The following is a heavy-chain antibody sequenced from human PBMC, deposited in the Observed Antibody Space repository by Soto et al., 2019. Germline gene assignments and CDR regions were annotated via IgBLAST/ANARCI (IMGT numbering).Heavy chain of an antibody. CDR1: GGTFSSYA. D-gene: IGHD2-2*01. Sequence: ASVKVSCKASGGTFSSYAISWVRQAPGQGLEWMGGIIPIFGTANYAQKFQGRVTITADESTSTAYMELSSLRSEDTAVYYCARLHPVPAAIGGVYYYYGMDVWGQGTTVTVSS. J-gene: IGHJ6*02. CDR3: ARLHPVPAAIGGVYYYYGMDV. V-gene: IGHV1-69*13. CDR2: IIPIFGTA.